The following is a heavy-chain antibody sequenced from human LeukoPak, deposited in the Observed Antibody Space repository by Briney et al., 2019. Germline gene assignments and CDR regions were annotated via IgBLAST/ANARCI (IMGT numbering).Heavy chain of an antibody. V-gene: IGHV4-59*01. J-gene: IGHJ5*02. D-gene: IGHD3-10*01. Sequence: SETLSLTCTVSGGSIISYYWNWIRQPPGKGLEWIGYIYYTGSTNYNPSLKSRVTISVDTSKNQFSLKLSSVTAADTAVYYCASATMVRGVIRWFDPWGQGTLVTVSS. CDR1: GGSIISYY. CDR3: ASATMVRGVIRWFDP. CDR2: IYYTGST.